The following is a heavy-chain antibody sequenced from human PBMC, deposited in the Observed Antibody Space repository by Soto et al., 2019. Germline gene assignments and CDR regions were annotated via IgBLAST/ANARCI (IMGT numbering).Heavy chain of an antibody. Sequence: QVQLVQSGAEVKKPGSSVRVSCKASGTIFSSYTISWVRQAPGQGLEWMGRIIPILGETNSAQKFQDRVTRTADKSTNTAYMELNSLRLEDTAVYYCARGLGGRMDDRGQGTTVTGSS. CDR3: ARGLGGRMDD. J-gene: IGHJ6*02. CDR2: IIPILGET. V-gene: IGHV1-69*08. CDR1: GTIFSSYT. D-gene: IGHD3-16*01.